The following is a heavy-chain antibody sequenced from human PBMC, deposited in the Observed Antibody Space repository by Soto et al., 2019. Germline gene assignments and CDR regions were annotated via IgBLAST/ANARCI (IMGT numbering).Heavy chain of an antibody. Sequence: GGSLRLSCAASGFTFSDHYIDWVLQAPGKGLEWVGRTRKKGNSYTTDYAASVEGRFTISRDDSKNSLYLQMDSLKTEDTAVYFCARSGTSSSCYDFWGQGTLVTVSS. V-gene: IGHV3-72*01. CDR1: GFTFSDHY. CDR2: TRKKGNSYTT. J-gene: IGHJ4*02. CDR3: ARSGTSSSCYDF. D-gene: IGHD2-2*01.